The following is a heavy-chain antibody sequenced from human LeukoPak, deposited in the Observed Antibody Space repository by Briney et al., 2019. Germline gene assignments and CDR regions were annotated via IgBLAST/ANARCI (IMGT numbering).Heavy chain of an antibody. CDR3: ARDPAVAGTLGYYYYGMDV. V-gene: IGHV4-61*01. J-gene: IGHJ6*02. Sequence: SETLSLTCTVSDGSVSSGSYYWSWIRQPPGKGLEWIGYIYYSGSTNYNPSLKSRVTISMDTSKNQFSLKLSSVTAADTAVYYCARDPAVAGTLGYYYYGMDVWGQGTTVTVSS. CDR2: IYYSGST. D-gene: IGHD6-19*01. CDR1: DGSVSSGSYY.